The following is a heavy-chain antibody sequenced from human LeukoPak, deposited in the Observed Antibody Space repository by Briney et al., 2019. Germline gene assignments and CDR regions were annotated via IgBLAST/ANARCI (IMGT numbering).Heavy chain of an antibody. D-gene: IGHD4-17*01. CDR3: ARGDGSTVTTFYEFDY. Sequence: ASVKVSCKASGYTFTSYYMHWVRQAPGQGLEWMGIINPSGGSTSYAQKFQGRVTMTRDTSTSTVYMELSSLRSEDTAVYYCARGDGSTVTTFYEFDYWGQGTLVTVSS. CDR2: INPSGGST. V-gene: IGHV1-46*01. CDR1: GYTFTSYY. J-gene: IGHJ4*02.